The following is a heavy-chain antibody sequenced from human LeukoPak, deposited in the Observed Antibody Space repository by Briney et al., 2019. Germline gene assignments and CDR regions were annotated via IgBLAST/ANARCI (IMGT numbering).Heavy chain of an antibody. J-gene: IGHJ5*02. D-gene: IGHD3-22*01. CDR3: VDPYSYDSSGYSLP. V-gene: IGHV1-24*01. CDR1: GYTFTGYY. Sequence: ASVKVSCKASGYTFTGYYMHWVRQAPGKGLEWMGGFDPEDGETIYAQKFQGRVTMTEDTSTDTAYMELSSLRSEDTAVYYCVDPYSYDSSGYSLPWGQGTLVTVSS. CDR2: FDPEDGET.